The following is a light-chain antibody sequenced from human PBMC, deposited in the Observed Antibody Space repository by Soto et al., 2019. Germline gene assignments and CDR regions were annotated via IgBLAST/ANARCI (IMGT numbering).Light chain of an antibody. Sequence: EIVLTQSPGTLSLSPGERATLSCRASQSVSSSYLAWYQQRPGQAPRLLIYGASSRATGIPDRFSGSGSGTDFTITISRLEPEDFAVYYCQQYGTSSYTFGQGTKLEI. V-gene: IGKV3-20*01. CDR1: QSVSSSY. CDR3: QQYGTSSYT. J-gene: IGKJ2*01. CDR2: GAS.